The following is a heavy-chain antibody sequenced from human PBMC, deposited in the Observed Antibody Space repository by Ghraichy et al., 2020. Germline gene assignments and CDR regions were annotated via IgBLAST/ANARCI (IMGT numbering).Heavy chain of an antibody. CDR2: MNPNSGNT. V-gene: IGHV1-8*01. D-gene: IGHD3-3*01. CDR3: ARGLVSITIFGVVIIPGWFDP. J-gene: IGHJ5*02. CDR1: GYTFTSYD. Sequence: ASVKVSCKASGYTFTSYDINWVRQATGQGLEWMGWMNPNSGNTGYAQKFQGRVTMTRNTSISTAYMELSSLRSEDTAVYYCARGLVSITIFGVVIIPGWFDPWGQGTLVTVSS.